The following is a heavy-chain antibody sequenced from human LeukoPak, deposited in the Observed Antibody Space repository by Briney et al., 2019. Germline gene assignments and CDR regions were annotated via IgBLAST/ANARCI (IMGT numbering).Heavy chain of an antibody. CDR1: GGSISSYY. D-gene: IGHD5-24*01. Sequence: SETLSLTCTVPGGSISSYYWSWIRQPPGKGLEWIGYIYYSGSTNYNPSLKSRVTISVDTSKNQFSLKLSSVTAADTAVYYCARVDEDAFDIWGQGTMVTVSS. J-gene: IGHJ3*02. CDR3: ARVDEDAFDI. V-gene: IGHV4-59*01. CDR2: IYYSGST.